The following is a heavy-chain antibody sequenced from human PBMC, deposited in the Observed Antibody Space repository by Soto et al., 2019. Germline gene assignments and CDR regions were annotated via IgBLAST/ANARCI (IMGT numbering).Heavy chain of an antibody. CDR2: ISYDGSNK. D-gene: IGHD3-3*01. J-gene: IGHJ6*01. Sequence: GGSLRLSCAASGFTFSSYAMHWVRQAPGKGLEWVAVISYDGSNKYYADSVKGRFTISRDNSKNTLYLQMNSLRAEDTAVYYCARDLDPITILGVVITGSPGYYYYGMDVWGQGTTVTVSS. CDR3: ARDLDPITILGVVITGSPGYYYYGMDV. V-gene: IGHV3-30-3*01. CDR1: GFTFSSYA.